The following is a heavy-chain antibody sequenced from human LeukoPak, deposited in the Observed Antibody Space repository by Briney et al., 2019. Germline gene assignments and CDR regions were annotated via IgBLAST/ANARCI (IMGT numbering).Heavy chain of an antibody. CDR1: GGSISSDNW. Sequence: SGTLSLTCAVSGGSISSDNWWSWVRQPPGKGLEWIGEIYHSGSTNYNPSLKSRVTISVDRSKNQFSLKLSSVTAADTAVYYCARGPYSGYDLGGIFDYWGQGTLVTVSS. V-gene: IGHV4-4*02. D-gene: IGHD5-12*01. CDR2: IYHSGST. J-gene: IGHJ4*02. CDR3: ARGPYSGYDLGGIFDY.